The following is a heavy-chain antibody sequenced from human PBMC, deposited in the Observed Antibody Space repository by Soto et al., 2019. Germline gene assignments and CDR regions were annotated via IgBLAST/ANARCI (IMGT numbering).Heavy chain of an antibody. CDR2: IYSGGST. CDR3: ARDSYSGSYSWFDP. Sequence: PGGSLRVSCAASGFTVISNYMSWGRQAPGKGLEWVSVIYSGGSTYYADSVKGRFTISRDNSKNTLYLQMNSLRAEDTAVYYCARDSYSGSYSWFDPWGQGTLVTVSS. J-gene: IGHJ5*02. D-gene: IGHD1-26*01. V-gene: IGHV3-53*01. CDR1: GFTVISNY.